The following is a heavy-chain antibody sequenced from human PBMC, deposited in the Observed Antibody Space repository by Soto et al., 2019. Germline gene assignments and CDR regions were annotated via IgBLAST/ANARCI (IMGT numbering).Heavy chain of an antibody. CDR1: GFTFSSYA. D-gene: IGHD2-15*01. J-gene: IGHJ4*02. CDR2: ISGSGGST. V-gene: IGHV3-23*01. Sequence: AGGSLRLSCAASGFTFSSYAMSWVRQAPGKGLEWVSAISGSGGSTYYADSVKGRFTISRDNSKNTLYLQMNSLRAEDTAVYYCAKSIRGCSGGSCYFDYWGQGTLVTVSS. CDR3: AKSIRGCSGGSCYFDY.